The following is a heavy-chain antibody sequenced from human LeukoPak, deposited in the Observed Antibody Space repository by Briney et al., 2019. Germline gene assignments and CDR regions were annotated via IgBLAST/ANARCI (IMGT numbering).Heavy chain of an antibody. CDR3: ANLVD. J-gene: IGHJ4*02. V-gene: IGHV3-30*18. CDR1: GFTFSRYA. Sequence: GGTLRLSCAASGFTFSRYAVYWVRQAPGKGLEWVAFISYDGSNKYYADSVKGRFTISRDNSKNTVYLQMNSLRGEDTAVYYCANLVDWGQGTLVTVSS. CDR2: ISYDGSNK. D-gene: IGHD2-15*01.